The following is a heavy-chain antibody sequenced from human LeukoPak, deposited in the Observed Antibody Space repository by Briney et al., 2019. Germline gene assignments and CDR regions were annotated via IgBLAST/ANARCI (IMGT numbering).Heavy chain of an antibody. Sequence: GGSLRLSCTASGFIFSDYWMSWVRQAPGKGLEWVANIKEDGNEEHYVDSVKGRFTISRDNAKKSLFLQMNSLTAEDTAVYYCARRSSTIDSWGQGILVTVSS. CDR3: ARRSSTIDS. CDR1: GFIFSDYW. J-gene: IGHJ4*02. CDR2: IKEDGNEE. D-gene: IGHD6-13*01. V-gene: IGHV3-7*01.